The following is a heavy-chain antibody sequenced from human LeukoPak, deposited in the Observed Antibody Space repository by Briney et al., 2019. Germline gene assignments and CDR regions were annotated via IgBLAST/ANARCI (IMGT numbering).Heavy chain of an antibody. CDR1: GFTFSSSA. CDR2: IRYDGNEE. V-gene: IGHV3-30*02. J-gene: IGHJ4*02. Sequence: GGSLRLSCAASGFTFSSSAMHWVRPAPGKGLEWVTFIRYDGNEEYYADSVKGRFTVSRDNSKNTLYLQMNSLRLEDTAVYYCARERDRRGYFDYWGQGTLVTVSS. D-gene: IGHD1-26*01. CDR3: ARERDRRGYFDY.